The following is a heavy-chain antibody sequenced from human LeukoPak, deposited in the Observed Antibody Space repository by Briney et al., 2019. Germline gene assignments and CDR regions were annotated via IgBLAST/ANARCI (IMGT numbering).Heavy chain of an antibody. CDR1: GFSFSGHW. CDR2: NSPTGSTT. V-gene: IGHV3-74*01. D-gene: IGHD6-6*01. J-gene: IGHJ4*02. CDR3: ARGPNSNWSGLDF. Sequence: GGSLRLSCTASGFSFSGHWMHWARQLPGKGLVWVSRNSPTGSTTSYADSVRGRFTVSRDNAKNTLYLQVNNLRAEDTAVYYCARGPNSNWSGLDFWGQGTLLTVSS.